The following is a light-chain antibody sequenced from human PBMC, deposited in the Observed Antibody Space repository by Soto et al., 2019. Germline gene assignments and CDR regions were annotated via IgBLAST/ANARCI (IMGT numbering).Light chain of an antibody. J-gene: IGKJ2*01. CDR1: QSVDSY. Sequence: ETVLTQSPATLSLSPGERATLSCRASQSVDSYLAWYQQKPGQAPRLLIYGASNRATGIPARFSGSWSATDFTLTISSLEPEDFAVYCCQQRDSWPETFGQGTKLGIK. V-gene: IGKV3-11*01. CDR3: QQRDSWPET. CDR2: GAS.